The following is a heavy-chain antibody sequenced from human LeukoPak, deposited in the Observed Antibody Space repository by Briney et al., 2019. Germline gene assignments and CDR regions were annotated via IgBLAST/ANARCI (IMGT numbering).Heavy chain of an antibody. CDR3: ARIYYDYVWGSQRPFYFDY. CDR2: IKQDGSQQ. CDR1: GFTFSSDW. Sequence: GGSLRLSCAASGFTFSSDWMTWVRQAPGKGLEWVASIKQDGSQQFYVDSVKGRFTISRDDAKNSLYLQMYSLRAEDTSVYYCARIYYDYVWGSQRPFYFDYWGQGTLVTVSP. D-gene: IGHD3-16*01. V-gene: IGHV3-7*01. J-gene: IGHJ4*02.